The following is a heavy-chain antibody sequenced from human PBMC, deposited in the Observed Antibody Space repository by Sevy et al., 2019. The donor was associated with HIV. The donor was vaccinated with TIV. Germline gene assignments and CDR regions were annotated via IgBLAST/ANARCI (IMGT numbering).Heavy chain of an antibody. V-gene: IGHV3-7*04. CDR1: GFTFSSYW. J-gene: IGHJ3*02. D-gene: IGHD6-19*01. Sequence: WGSLRLSCAASGFTFSSYWMSWVRQAPGKGLEWVANIKQDGSEKYYVDSVKGRFTIFRDNAKNSLYLQMNSLRAEDTAVYYCARGSSGRRAFDIWGQGTMVTVSS. CDR2: IKQDGSEK. CDR3: ARGSSGRRAFDI.